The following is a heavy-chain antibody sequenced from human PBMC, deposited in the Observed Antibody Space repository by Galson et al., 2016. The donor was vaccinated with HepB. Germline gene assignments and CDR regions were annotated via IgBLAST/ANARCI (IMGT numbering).Heavy chain of an antibody. CDR3: ARGVTGTPYFDF. CDR2: IYKTGTT. Sequence: SETLSLTCNVSGGSISSYFWSWIRQPPGKGLEWIGYIYKTGTTSYSPSLKSRVTVSVDTSKNQFSLKLRPVTAADTAVYYCARGVTGTPYFDFWGQGAPVTVSS. J-gene: IGHJ4*02. CDR1: GGSISSYF. D-gene: IGHD2-21*02. V-gene: IGHV4-59*01.